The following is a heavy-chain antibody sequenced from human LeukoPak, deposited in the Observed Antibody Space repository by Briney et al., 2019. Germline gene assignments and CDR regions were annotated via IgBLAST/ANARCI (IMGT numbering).Heavy chain of an antibody. Sequence: SETLSLTCTVSGDSISSANYYWSWIRQHPVKGLEWIGYINYSGSTYYNPSLKSRVTISVDTSQNQFSPKLSSVTAADTAVYYCAAEYSSSWFHFDYWGQGTLVTVSS. CDR2: INYSGST. V-gene: IGHV4-31*03. CDR1: GDSISSANYY. D-gene: IGHD6-13*01. CDR3: AAEYSSSWFHFDY. J-gene: IGHJ4*02.